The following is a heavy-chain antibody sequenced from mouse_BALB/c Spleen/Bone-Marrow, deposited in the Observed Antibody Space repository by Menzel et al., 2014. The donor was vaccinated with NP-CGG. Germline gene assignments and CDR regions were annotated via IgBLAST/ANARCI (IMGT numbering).Heavy chain of an antibody. V-gene: IGHV14-3*02. J-gene: IGHJ2*01. CDR3: ATLTGTFDY. Sequence: VHVKQSGAELVKPGASVKLSCTASGFNIKDTYMNWVKQRAEQGLEWIGRIDPANGYTEYDPKFQGKATIIADTSSNTAYLRFGSLTAEDTAVYYCATLTGTFDYWAQGTTLTVSS. D-gene: IGHD4-1*01. CDR2: IDPANGYT. CDR1: GFNIKDTY.